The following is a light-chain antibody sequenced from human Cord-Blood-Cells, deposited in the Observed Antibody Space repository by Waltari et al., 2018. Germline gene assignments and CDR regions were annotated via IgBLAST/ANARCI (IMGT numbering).Light chain of an antibody. CDR1: QSISSW. CDR3: QQYNSYTWT. J-gene: IGKJ1*01. CDR2: KAS. V-gene: IGKV1-5*03. Sequence: DIQMTQSPSPLSAAVGGRVTITCRASQSISSWLAWYQQKPGKAPKLLIYKASSLESGVPSRFSGSGSGTEFTLTISSLQPDDFATYYCQQYNSYTWTFGQGTKVEIK.